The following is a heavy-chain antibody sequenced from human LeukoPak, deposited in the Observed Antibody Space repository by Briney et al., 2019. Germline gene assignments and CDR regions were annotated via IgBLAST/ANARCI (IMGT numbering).Heavy chain of an antibody. Sequence: PGGSLRLSCAASGFTFSSYSMNWVRQAPGKGLEWVSSISSSSSYIYYADSVKGRFTISRDNAKNSLYLQMNSLRAEDTAVYYCARDNYDSSGYFPSGFDYWGQGNLVTVSS. D-gene: IGHD3-22*01. CDR2: ISSSSSYI. CDR3: ARDNYDSSGYFPSGFDY. V-gene: IGHV3-21*01. J-gene: IGHJ4*02. CDR1: GFTFSSYS.